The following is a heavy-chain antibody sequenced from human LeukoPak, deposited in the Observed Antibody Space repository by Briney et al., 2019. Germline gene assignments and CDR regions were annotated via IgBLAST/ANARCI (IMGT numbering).Heavy chain of an antibody. CDR1: GYTFTSYG. CDR3: ARVYSGSYYPYDLLYYFDY. D-gene: IGHD1-26*01. CDR2: ISAYNGNT. J-gene: IGHJ4*02. V-gene: IGHV1-18*01. Sequence: ASVKVSCKASGYTFTSYGISWVRQAPGQGLEWMGWISAYNGNTNYAQKLQGRVTMTTDTSTSTAYMELRSLRSDDTAVYYCARVYSGSYYPYDLLYYFDYWGQGTLVTVSS.